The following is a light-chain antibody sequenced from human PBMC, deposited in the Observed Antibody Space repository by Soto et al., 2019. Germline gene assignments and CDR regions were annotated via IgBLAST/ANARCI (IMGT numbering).Light chain of an antibody. V-gene: IGKV1-6*01. Sequence: AIQITHSPSSLSASVGDRVTITCRSSQDIKNDVAWYQQKPGKAPKLLIYAASTLQSGVPSRFSGSGSGTDFTLTISSLQPEDFASYYCLQDYNYPYTFGQGTKVDIK. CDR3: LQDYNYPYT. J-gene: IGKJ2*01. CDR2: AAS. CDR1: QDIKND.